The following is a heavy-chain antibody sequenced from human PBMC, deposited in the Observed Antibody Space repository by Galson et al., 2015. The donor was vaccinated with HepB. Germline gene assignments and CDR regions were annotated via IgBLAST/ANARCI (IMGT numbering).Heavy chain of an antibody. D-gene: IGHD6-13*01. Sequence: SLRLSCAGSGFTFSNAWMSWVRQAPGKGLEWVGRIKSKTDGGTTDYAAPAKGRFTITRDDSKNTLYLQMNNLKSEDTAIYYCATDWAGIADFWGQGTLVTVSS. J-gene: IGHJ4*02. CDR2: IKSKTDGGTT. CDR3: ATDWAGIADF. CDR1: GFTFSNAW. V-gene: IGHV3-15*01.